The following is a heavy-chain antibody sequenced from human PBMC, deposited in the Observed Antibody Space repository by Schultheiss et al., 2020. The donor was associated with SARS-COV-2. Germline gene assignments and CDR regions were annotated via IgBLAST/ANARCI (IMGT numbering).Heavy chain of an antibody. CDR3: ARDYRYGMDV. J-gene: IGHJ6*02. CDR1: GGSISSYY. V-gene: IGHV4-59*01. Sequence: SETLSLTCTVSGGSISSYYWSWIRQPPGKGLEWIGYIYYSGSTNYNPSLKSRVTISVDTSKNQFSLKLSSVTAADTAVYYCARDYRYGMDVWGQGTTVTVPS. CDR2: IYYSGST.